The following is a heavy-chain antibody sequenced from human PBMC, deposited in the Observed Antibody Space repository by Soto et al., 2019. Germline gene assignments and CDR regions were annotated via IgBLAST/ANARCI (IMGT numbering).Heavy chain of an antibody. CDR3: AKVTDCSGGSCG. Sequence: HPGGSLRLSCAASGFTFSSYGMHWVRQAPGKGLEWMAVISYDGSNKYYADSVKGRFTISRDNSKNTLYLQMNSLRAEDTAVYYCAKVTDCSGGSCGWGQGTLVTVSS. CDR1: GFTFSSYG. D-gene: IGHD2-15*01. CDR2: ISYDGSNK. J-gene: IGHJ4*02. V-gene: IGHV3-30*18.